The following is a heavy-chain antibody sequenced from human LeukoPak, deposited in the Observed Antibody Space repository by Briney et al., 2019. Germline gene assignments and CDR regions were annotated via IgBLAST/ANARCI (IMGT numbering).Heavy chain of an antibody. V-gene: IGHV3-23*01. CDR1: GFTFSSYA. J-gene: IGHJ4*02. CDR2: ISGSGGST. Sequence: PGGSLRLSCAASGFTFSSYAMSWVRQAPGKGLEWVSAISGSGGSTYYADSVKGRFTISRGNSKNTLYLQMNSLRAEDTAVYYCAKLSSSWYYFWDYWGQGTLVTVSS. CDR3: AKLSSSWYYFWDY. D-gene: IGHD6-13*01.